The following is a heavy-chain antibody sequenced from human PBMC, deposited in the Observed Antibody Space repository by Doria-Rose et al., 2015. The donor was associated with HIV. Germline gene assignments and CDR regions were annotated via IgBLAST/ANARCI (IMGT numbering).Heavy chain of an antibody. Sequence: QDSGPVLVKPTETLTLTCTVSGVSLSSPGMGVSWIRQPPGKALEWLAITFSDDERSYKTSLKSRLTISRGTSKSQVVLTMTDMDPVDTATYYCARIKSSRWYHKYYFDFWGQGTLVIVSA. CDR2: TFSDDER. CDR3: ARIKSSRWYHKYYFDF. CDR1: GVSLSSPGMG. V-gene: IGHV2-26*01. D-gene: IGHD6-13*01. J-gene: IGHJ4*02.